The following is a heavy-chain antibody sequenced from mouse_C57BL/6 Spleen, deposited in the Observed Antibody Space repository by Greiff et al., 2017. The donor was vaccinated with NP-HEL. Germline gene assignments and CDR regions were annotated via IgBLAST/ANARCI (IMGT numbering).Heavy chain of an antibody. Sequence: EVQLKQSGPGLVKPSQSLSLTCSVTGYSITSGYYWNWIRQFPGNKLEWMGYISYDGSNNYNPSLKNRISITRDTSKNQFFLKLNSVTTEDTATYYCAREYYYGSDYFDYWGQGTTLTVSS. V-gene: IGHV3-6*01. CDR1: GYSITSGYY. CDR3: AREYYYGSDYFDY. J-gene: IGHJ2*01. D-gene: IGHD1-1*01. CDR2: ISYDGSN.